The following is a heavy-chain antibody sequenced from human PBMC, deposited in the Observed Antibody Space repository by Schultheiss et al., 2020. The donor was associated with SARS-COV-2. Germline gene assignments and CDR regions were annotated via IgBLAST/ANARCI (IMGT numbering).Heavy chain of an antibody. CDR1: GYTFTSYG. J-gene: IGHJ2*01. CDR3: ARGTVGGQDYYYFDL. V-gene: IGHV1-18*01. D-gene: IGHD6-19*01. CDR2: ISTASDNI. Sequence: ASVKVSCKASGYTFTSYGISWVRQAPGQGLEWMGWISTASDNIKYAQKVQGRVAMTTDTSTTTAYMELRSLGSDDTAVYYCARGTVGGQDYYYFDLWGRGTLVTVSS.